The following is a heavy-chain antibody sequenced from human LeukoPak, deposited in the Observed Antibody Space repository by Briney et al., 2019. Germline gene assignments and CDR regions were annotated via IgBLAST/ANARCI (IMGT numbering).Heavy chain of an antibody. D-gene: IGHD3-22*01. V-gene: IGHV3-23*01. CDR3: ATYSSLNRREFQY. J-gene: IGHJ1*01. CDR2: ISGSGGST. CDR1: GFTFDDYT. Sequence: GGSLRLSCAASGFTFDDYTMHWVRQVPGKGLEWVSAISGSGGSTYYADSVKGRFTISRDNSKNTLYLQMNSLRAEDTAVYYCATYSSLNRREFQYWGQGTLLTVSS.